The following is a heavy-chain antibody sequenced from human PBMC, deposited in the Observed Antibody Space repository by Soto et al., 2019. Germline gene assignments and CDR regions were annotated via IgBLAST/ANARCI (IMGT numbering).Heavy chain of an antibody. J-gene: IGHJ4*02. V-gene: IGHV1-18*01. CDR1: AYTFTNFG. CDR2: ISAYNGNT. CDR3: ARVGTPIDY. D-gene: IGHD7-27*01. Sequence: QVQLVQSGAEVKKPGASVEVSCKASAYTFTNFGITWVRQAPGQGLEWMGWISAYNGNTNYAQKFQGRVTMTTDTSTLTADMEVRSLIFDATAVYYCARVGTPIDYWGQGTLVTVSS.